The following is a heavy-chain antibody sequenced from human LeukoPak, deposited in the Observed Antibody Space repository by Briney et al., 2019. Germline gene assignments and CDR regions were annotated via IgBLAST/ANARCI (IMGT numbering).Heavy chain of an antibody. J-gene: IGHJ4*02. CDR1: GGPISIRSYY. V-gene: IGHV4-39*07. CDR3: ARRDYYDSSGFPFF. D-gene: IGHD3-22*01. CDR2: IYYSGST. Sequence: PADTLSLPCTVSGGPISIRSYYWGWIRRPPGKGVEWNGSIYYSGSTYYNPSLKSQVTISVDTSKNQFSLKLSSVTAADTAVYYCARRDYYDSSGFPFFWGQGTLVTVSS.